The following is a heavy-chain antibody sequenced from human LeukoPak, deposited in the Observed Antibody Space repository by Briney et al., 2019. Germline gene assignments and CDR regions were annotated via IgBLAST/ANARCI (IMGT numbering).Heavy chain of an antibody. V-gene: IGHV3-33*08. J-gene: IGHJ4*02. CDR1: GFTFNHYG. D-gene: IGHD4-11*01. CDR3: ARDAQRGFDYSNSLQY. Sequence: GGPLRLSCAAAGFTFNHYGMHWVRQAPGKGLEWVSVLWSDGTNKYYAASVKGRFTISRDDFDKTVYLQMSSLRPDDTGVYYCARDAQRGFDYSNSLQYWGQGTPVTVST. CDR2: LWSDGTNK.